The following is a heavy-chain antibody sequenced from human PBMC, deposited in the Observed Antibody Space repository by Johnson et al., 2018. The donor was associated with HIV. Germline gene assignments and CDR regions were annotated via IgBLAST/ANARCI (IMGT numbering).Heavy chain of an antibody. Sequence: VQLVESGGGLVQPGGSLRLSCVVSGFSFSNYWMEWVRQAPGKGLVWVSRIKSDGSSTTYADSVKGRFTISRDNSKNTLFLQMNSLRAEDTAVYYCARRCSSSSCSHGAFDIWGQGTVVTVSS. CDR2: IKSDGSST. D-gene: IGHD2-2*01. V-gene: IGHV3-74*01. J-gene: IGHJ3*02. CDR3: ARRCSSSSCSHGAFDI. CDR1: GFSFSNYW.